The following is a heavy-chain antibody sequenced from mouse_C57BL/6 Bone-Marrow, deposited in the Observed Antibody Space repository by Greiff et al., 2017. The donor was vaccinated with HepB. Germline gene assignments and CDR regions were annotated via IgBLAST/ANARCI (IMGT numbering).Heavy chain of an antibody. CDR3: TGKGWLPFAMDY. Sequence: EVKLMESGGGLVQPGGSMKLSCVASGFTFSNYWMNWVRQSPEKGLEWVAQIRLKSDNYATHYAESVKGRFTISRDDSKSSVYLQMNNLRAEDTGIYYCTGKGWLPFAMDYWGQGTSVTVSS. J-gene: IGHJ4*01. V-gene: IGHV6-3*01. D-gene: IGHD2-3*01. CDR2: IRLKSDNYAT. CDR1: GFTFSNYW.